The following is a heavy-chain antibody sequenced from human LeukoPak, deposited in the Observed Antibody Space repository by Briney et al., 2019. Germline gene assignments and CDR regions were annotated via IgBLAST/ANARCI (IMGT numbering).Heavy chain of an antibody. V-gene: IGHV6-1*01. CDR3: ARGAMSAFDY. CDR2: TYFRSKWNN. J-gene: IGHJ4*02. CDR1: GDNVFSNSVA. D-gene: IGHD6-25*01. Sequence: SQTLSLTCAISGDNVFSNSVAWHWIRQSPSRGLEWLGRTYFRSKWNNDYALSVKSRITINLDTAKNHLSLQLNSVTPEDTAVYYCARGAMSAFDYWGQGTLVTVSS.